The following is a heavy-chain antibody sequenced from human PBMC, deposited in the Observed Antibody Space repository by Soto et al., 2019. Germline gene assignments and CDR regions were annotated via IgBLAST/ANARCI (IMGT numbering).Heavy chain of an antibody. Sequence: SETLSLTCAVSGYSISSSNWWGWIRQPPGKGLEWIGYIYYSGTTYYNPSLESRVTMSVDTSKIQFSLKLSSVTAADTAVYYCASSYCGGDCYKNWFDPWGQGTLVTVSS. CDR3: ASSYCGGDCYKNWFDP. CDR2: IYYSGTT. J-gene: IGHJ5*02. D-gene: IGHD2-21*02. CDR1: GYSISSSNW. V-gene: IGHV4-28*01.